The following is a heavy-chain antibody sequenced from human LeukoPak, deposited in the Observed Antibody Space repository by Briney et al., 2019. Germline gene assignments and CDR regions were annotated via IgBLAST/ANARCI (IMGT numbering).Heavy chain of an antibody. V-gene: IGHV3-30*04. Sequence: GGSLRLSCAASGFTFSSYAMHWVRQAPGKGLEWVAVISYDGSNKYYADSVKGRFTISRDNSKNTLYLQMNSLRAEDTAVYYCARGSKTAMVVAFDYWGQGTLVTVSS. J-gene: IGHJ4*02. CDR1: GFTFSSYA. CDR3: ARGSKTAMVVAFDY. D-gene: IGHD5-18*01. CDR2: ISYDGSNK.